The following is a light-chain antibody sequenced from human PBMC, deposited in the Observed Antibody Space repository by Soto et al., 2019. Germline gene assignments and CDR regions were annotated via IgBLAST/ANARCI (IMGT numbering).Light chain of an antibody. V-gene: IGKV3-15*01. Sequence: EKVMTQSPATLSVSPGERATLSCRASQSISSDLAWYQQKTGQAPRLLIYGASTRATGIPARFSGSGSGTEFTLTISSMQSEDFAVYYCQQYNNWPLTLGGGTKVDIK. CDR3: QQYNNWPLT. CDR2: GAS. J-gene: IGKJ4*01. CDR1: QSISSD.